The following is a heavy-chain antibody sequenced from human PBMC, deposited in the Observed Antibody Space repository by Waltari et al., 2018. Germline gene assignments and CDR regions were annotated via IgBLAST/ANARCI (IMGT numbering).Heavy chain of an antibody. J-gene: IGHJ4*02. V-gene: IGHV3-30*02. CDR3: AKDRRTVAGVDYFDY. CDR2: IRYDGSNK. Sequence: QVQLVESGGGVVQPGGSLRLSCAASGFTFSSYGMHWVRQAPGKGLEWVAFIRYDGSNKYYADSVKGRFTISRDNSKNTLYLQMNSLRAEDTAVYYCAKDRRTVAGVDYFDYWGQGTLVTVSS. D-gene: IGHD6-19*01. CDR1: GFTFSSYG.